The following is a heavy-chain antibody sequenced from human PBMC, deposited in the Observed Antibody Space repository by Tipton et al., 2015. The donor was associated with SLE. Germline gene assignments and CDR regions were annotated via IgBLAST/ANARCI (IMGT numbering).Heavy chain of an antibody. D-gene: IGHD4-17*01. CDR2: IYTSGST. J-gene: IGHJ2*01. V-gene: IGHV4-4*07. CDR3: ARGSDGEYVRYFDV. CDR1: GDSIRSYS. Sequence: TLSLTCTVSGDSIRSYSWNWIRQPAGKRLEWIGRIYTSGSTIYNPSLDSRVTMSLDTSQSQVSLTLRSVTAADTAVYYCARGSDGEYVRYFDVWGPGTLVTVSS.